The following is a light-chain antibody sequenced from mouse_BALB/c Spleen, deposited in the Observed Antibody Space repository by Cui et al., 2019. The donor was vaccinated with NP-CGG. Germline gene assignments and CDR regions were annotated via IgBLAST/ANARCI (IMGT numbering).Light chain of an antibody. CDR1: TGAVTTSNY. CDR2: GTN. J-gene: IGLJ1*01. CDR3: ALWYSNHWV. Sequence: QAVLTNDSALTTSPGETVTLTCRSSTGAVTTSNYANWVQEKPDHLFTGLIGGTNNRPPGVPARFSGSLIGDKAALTITGAQTEDEAIYFCALWYSNHWVFGGGTKLTVL. V-gene: IGLV1*01.